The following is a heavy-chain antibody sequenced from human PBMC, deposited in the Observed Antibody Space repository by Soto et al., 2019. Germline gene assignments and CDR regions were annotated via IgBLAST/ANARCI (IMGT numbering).Heavy chain of an antibody. Sequence: PGGSLRLSCAGSGFSFSDYYMSWIRQAPGKGLEWVSYISSSGDIIYYADSVKGRFTIPRDNAKNSLYLQMNSLRAEDTAVYYCARDLGYYASDGYFDYWGQGTVVTVSS. J-gene: IGHJ4*02. CDR2: ISSSGDII. CDR3: ARDLGYYASDGYFDY. CDR1: GFSFSDYY. V-gene: IGHV3-11*01. D-gene: IGHD3-22*01.